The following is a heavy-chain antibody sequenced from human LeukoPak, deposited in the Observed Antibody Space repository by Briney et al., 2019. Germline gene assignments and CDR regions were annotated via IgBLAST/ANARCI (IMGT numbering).Heavy chain of an antibody. D-gene: IGHD6-13*01. CDR3: ASWTIAARSGFDP. CDR2: IYHSGST. V-gene: IGHV4-30-2*01. J-gene: IGHJ5*02. Sequence: SQTLSLTCAVSGGSISSGGYSWSWIRQPPGKGLEWIGYIYHSGSTYYNPSLKSRVTISVDRSKNQFSLKLSSVTAADTAVYYCASWTIAARSGFDPWGQGTLVTVSS. CDR1: GGSISSGGYS.